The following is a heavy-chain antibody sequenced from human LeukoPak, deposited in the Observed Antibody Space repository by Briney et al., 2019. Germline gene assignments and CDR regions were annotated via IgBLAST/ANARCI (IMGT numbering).Heavy chain of an antibody. CDR3: ARHGDYYCRSTSCFDY. CDR2: VYSSGST. Sequence: SETLSLTCTVSGGSISSHYWSWIRQPPGKGLEWIEYVYSSGSTNYNPSLKSRVTISVDTSKNQFSLKLSSVAAADTAVYYCARHGDYYCRSTSCFDYWGQGTLVTVSS. J-gene: IGHJ4*02. D-gene: IGHD2-2*01. CDR1: GGSISSHY. V-gene: IGHV4-59*08.